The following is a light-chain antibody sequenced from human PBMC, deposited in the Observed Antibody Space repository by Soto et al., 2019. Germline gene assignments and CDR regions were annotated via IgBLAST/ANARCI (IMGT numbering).Light chain of an antibody. CDR2: DTN. J-gene: IGLJ2*01. Sequence: QAVVTKEPSLTVYPGGSVTLTCGSSTGAVTSGHYPYWFQQKPGQVPKTMFSDTNNRHSSTPARFSASLLGGKAALTLSGAQPDDEADYYCLLCYSGAVVFGGGTKLTVL. V-gene: IGLV7-46*01. CDR3: LLCYSGAVV. CDR1: TGAVTSGHY.